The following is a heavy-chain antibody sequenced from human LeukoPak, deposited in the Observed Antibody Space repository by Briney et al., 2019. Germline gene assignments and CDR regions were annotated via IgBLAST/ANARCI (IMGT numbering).Heavy chain of an antibody. CDR3: ARFGYSRRLFFDY. CDR2: INPNSGGT. D-gene: IGHD5-18*01. J-gene: IGHJ4*02. V-gene: IGHV1-2*06. Sequence: ASVKVSCKASGYTFTGYYMHWVRQAPGQGLEWMGRINPNSGGTNYAQKFQGRVTMTRDTSISTAYMELSRLRSDDTAVCYCARFGYSRRLFFDYWGQGTLVTVSS. CDR1: GYTFTGYY.